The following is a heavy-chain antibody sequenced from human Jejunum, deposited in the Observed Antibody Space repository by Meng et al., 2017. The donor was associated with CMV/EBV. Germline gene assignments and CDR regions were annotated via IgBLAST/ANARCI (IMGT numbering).Heavy chain of an antibody. J-gene: IGHJ6*02. CDR1: YG. D-gene: IGHD2-2*02. Sequence: YGISWVRQAPGQGLEWMGWISAYNGNTNYAQKLQGRVTMTTDTSTSTAYMELRSLRSDDTAVYYCARLGYCSSTSCYTKTLYGMDVWGQGTTVTVSS. CDR2: ISAYNGNT. CDR3: ARLGYCSSTSCYTKTLYGMDV. V-gene: IGHV1-18*01.